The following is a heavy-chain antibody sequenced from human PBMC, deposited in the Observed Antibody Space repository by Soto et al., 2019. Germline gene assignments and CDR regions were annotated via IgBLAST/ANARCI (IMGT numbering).Heavy chain of an antibody. CDR1: GGSFGGYY. V-gene: IGHV4-34*01. CDR2: INHSGST. Sequence: SETLSLTCAVYGGSFGGYYWTWIRQPPGKGLEWIGEINHSGSTNYNPSLKSRVTISIDTSKNQFSLKLSSVTAADTAVYYCARGFMVRGVIVDYWGQGTLVTVSS. J-gene: IGHJ4*02. D-gene: IGHD3-10*01. CDR3: ARGFMVRGVIVDY.